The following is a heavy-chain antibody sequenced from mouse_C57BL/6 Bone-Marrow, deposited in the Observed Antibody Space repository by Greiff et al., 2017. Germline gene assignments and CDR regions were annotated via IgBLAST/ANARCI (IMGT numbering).Heavy chain of an antibody. CDR3: ARDGGLRPWFAF. D-gene: IGHD2-2*01. V-gene: IGHV5-4*01. CDR1: GFTFSSYA. CDR2: ISDGGSYT. J-gene: IGHJ3*01. Sequence: DVHLVESGGGLVKPGGSLKLSCAASGFTFSSYAMYWVRQTPEHRLEWVATISDGGSYTYYPDNVKGRFTISRDNAKNNLYLQMSHLKSEDTAMYYYARDGGLRPWFAFWGQGTLVTVSA.